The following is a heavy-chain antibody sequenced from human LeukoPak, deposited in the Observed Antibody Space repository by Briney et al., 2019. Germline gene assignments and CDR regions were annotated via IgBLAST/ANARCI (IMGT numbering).Heavy chain of an antibody. V-gene: IGHV4-61*03. D-gene: IGHD3-10*01. CDR2: IYYTGST. Sequence: PSETLSLTCTVSGGSVSNGNYYWRWLRQPPGKALEWIGYIYYTGSTYYNPSLEGRVTISVHTSKNHFSVKLSSVTAADTAVYYCARSQNYYGSGDYWSQGTLVTVSS. J-gene: IGHJ4*02. CDR1: GGSVSNGNYY. CDR3: ARSQNYYGSGDY.